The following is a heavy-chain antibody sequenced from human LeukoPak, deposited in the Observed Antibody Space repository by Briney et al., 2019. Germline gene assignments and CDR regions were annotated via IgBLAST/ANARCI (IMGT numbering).Heavy chain of an antibody. V-gene: IGHV3-48*04. CDR2: ISSSSSTI. D-gene: IGHD6-19*01. J-gene: IGHJ6*03. Sequence: GGSLRLSCAASGFTFDDHGMNWVRQAPGKGLEWVSYISSSSSTIYYADSVKGRFTISRDNAKNSLYLQMNSLRAEDTAVYYCARDVGIAVAGTGPLDYYYYMDVWGKGTTVTVSS. CDR3: ARDVGIAVAGTGPLDYYYYMDV. CDR1: GFTFDDHG.